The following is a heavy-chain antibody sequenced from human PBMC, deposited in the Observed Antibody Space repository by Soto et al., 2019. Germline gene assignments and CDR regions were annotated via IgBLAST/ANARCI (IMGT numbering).Heavy chain of an antibody. CDR3: AKDLMTTVTTRAFDI. CDR1: GFTFSSYG. V-gene: IGHV3-30*18. J-gene: IGHJ3*02. Sequence: GGSLRLSCAASGFTFSSYGMHWVRQAPGKGLEWVAVISYDGSNKYYADSVKGRFTISRDNSKNTLYLQMNSLRAEDTAVYYCAKDLMTTVTTRAFDIWGQGTMVTVSS. D-gene: IGHD4-17*01. CDR2: ISYDGSNK.